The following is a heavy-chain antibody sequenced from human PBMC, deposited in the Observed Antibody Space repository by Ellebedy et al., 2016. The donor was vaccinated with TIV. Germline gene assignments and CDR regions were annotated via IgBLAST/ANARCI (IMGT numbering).Heavy chain of an antibody. CDR3: ARDRENNWFDP. D-gene: IGHD5-24*01. J-gene: IGHJ5*02. Sequence: GESLKISCAASGFTFSSYAMSWVRQAPGKGLEWVSAISGSGGSTYYADSVKGRFTISRDNSKNTLYLQMNSLRAEDTAVYYCARDRENNWFDPWGQGTLVTVSS. V-gene: IGHV3-23*01. CDR1: GFTFSSYA. CDR2: ISGSGGST.